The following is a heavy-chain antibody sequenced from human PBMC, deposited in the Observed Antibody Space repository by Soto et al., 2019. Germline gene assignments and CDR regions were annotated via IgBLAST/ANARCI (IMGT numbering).Heavy chain of an antibody. Sequence: GGSLRLSCAASGFTFSSYGMHWVRQAPGKGLEWVAVIWYDGSTTYYADSVRGRFTISRDRSKNTLYLQMSSLRAKDTALYYCAKNQERELPRVIDFWGQGTLVTVSS. D-gene: IGHD1-7*01. CDR3: AKNQERELPRVIDF. J-gene: IGHJ4*02. CDR2: IWYDGSTT. V-gene: IGHV3-33*03. CDR1: GFTFSSYG.